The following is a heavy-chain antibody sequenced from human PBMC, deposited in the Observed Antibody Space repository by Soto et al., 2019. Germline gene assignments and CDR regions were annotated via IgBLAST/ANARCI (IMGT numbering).Heavy chain of an antibody. CDR2: IKQDGSEK. V-gene: IGHV3-7*03. D-gene: IGHD6-19*01. CDR3: ARVPPYSSGWYRGGFQH. Sequence: EVQLVESGGGLVQPGGSLRLSCAASGFTFSSYWMSWVRQAPGKGLEWVANIKQDGSEKYYVDSVKGRFTISRDNAKNALYLQMNSLRAEDTAVYYCARVPPYSSGWYRGGFQHWGQGTLVTVSS. J-gene: IGHJ1*01. CDR1: GFTFSSYW.